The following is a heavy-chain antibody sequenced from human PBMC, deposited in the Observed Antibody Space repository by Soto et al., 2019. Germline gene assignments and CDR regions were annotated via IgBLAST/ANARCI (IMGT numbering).Heavy chain of an antibody. J-gene: IGHJ4*02. V-gene: IGHV1-18*01. D-gene: IGHD6-19*01. Sequence: ASVKVSCKASGYTFTSYGISWVRQAPGQGLEWMGWISAYNGNTNYAQKFQDRVTITRDTSASTAYMELSSLTSEDTAVYYCARDSHGCDYWGQGTLVTVSS. CDR2: ISAYNGNT. CDR3: ARDSHGCDY. CDR1: GYTFTSYG.